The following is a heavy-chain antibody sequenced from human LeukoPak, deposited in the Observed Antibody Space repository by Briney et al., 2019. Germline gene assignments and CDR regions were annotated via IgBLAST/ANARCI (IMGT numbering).Heavy chain of an antibody. CDR3: ARRVGSGWPVQH. D-gene: IGHD6-19*01. J-gene: IGHJ1*01. CDR1: GYTFSSYD. CDR2: MNPNSGNT. V-gene: IGHV1-8*01. Sequence: GASVKVSCKASGYTFSSYDINWVRQATGQGLEWMGWMNPNSGNTGYAQKFQGRLNMTRNTSIRTAYMELSSLRSEDTAVYYCARRVGSGWPVQHWGQGTLVTVSS.